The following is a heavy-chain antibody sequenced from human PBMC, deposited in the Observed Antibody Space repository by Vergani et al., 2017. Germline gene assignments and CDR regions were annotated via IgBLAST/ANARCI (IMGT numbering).Heavy chain of an antibody. Sequence: QVQLQESGPGLVKPSQTLSLTCTVSGGSISSGSYYWSWIRQPAGKGLEWIGRIYTSGSTNYNPSLKSRVTISVDTSKNQFSLKLSSVTAADTAVYYCARELAARPGYYYYYMDVWGKGTTVTVSS. CDR2: IYTSGST. J-gene: IGHJ6*03. V-gene: IGHV4-61*02. CDR1: GGSISSGSYY. D-gene: IGHD6-6*01. CDR3: ARELAARPGYYYYYMDV.